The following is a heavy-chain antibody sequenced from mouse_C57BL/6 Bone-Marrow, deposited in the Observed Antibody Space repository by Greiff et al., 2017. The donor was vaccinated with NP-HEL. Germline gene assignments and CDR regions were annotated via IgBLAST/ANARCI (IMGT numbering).Heavy chain of an antibody. D-gene: IGHD2-3*01. CDR1: GFNIKDDY. CDR2: IDPENGDT. V-gene: IGHV14-4*01. Sequence: VQLKQSGAELVRPGASVKLSCTASGFNIKDDYMHWVKQRPEQGLGWIGWIDPENGDTEYASKFQGKATITADTSSNTAYLQLSSLTSGDTAVYYGTTFYDGYSYYYAMDYWGQGTSVTVSS. J-gene: IGHJ4*01. CDR3: TTFYDGYSYYYAMDY.